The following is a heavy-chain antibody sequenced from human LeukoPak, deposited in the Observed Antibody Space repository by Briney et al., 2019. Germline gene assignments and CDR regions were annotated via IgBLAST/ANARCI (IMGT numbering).Heavy chain of an antibody. D-gene: IGHD3-10*01. Sequence: GGSLRLSCAASGFTFSSYGMSWVRQAPGKGLEWVSAISGSGGSTYYADSVKGRFTISRDNSKNTLYLQMNSLRAEDTAVYYCAKDRGFSYGSGSRHNWFDPWGQGTLVTVSS. CDR1: GFTFSSYG. J-gene: IGHJ5*02. CDR3: AKDRGFSYGSGSRHNWFDP. CDR2: ISGSGGST. V-gene: IGHV3-23*01.